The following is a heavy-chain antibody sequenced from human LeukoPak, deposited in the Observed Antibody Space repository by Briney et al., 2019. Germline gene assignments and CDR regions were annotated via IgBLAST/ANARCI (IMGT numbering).Heavy chain of an antibody. CDR1: GYTFTDYY. Sequence: ASVKVSCKAAGYTFTDYYMHWVRQAPGQGLEWMGWMNPNSGNTGYAQKFQGRVTMTRNTSISTAYMELSSLRSEDTAVYYCARSETFEYSSQRSFDYWGQGTLVTVSS. CDR2: MNPNSGNT. V-gene: IGHV1-8*02. CDR3: ARSETFEYSSQRSFDY. J-gene: IGHJ4*02. D-gene: IGHD6-6*01.